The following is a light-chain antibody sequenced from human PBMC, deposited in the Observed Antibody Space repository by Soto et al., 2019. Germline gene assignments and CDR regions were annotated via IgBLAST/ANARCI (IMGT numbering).Light chain of an antibody. CDR2: GAS. CDR3: QHYYNWPRT. CDR1: QSIRSN. J-gene: IGKJ1*01. V-gene: IGKV3-15*01. Sequence: EIVLTQSPGTLSLSPGERATLSCRASQSIRSNYVAWYQQKPGQPPRLLIYGASTRATGIPGRFSGSGSGTEFTLTISSLQSEDFAVYYCQHYYNWPRTFGQGTKVDIK.